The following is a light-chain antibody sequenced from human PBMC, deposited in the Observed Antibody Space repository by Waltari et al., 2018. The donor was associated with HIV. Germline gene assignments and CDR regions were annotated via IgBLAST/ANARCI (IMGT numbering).Light chain of an antibody. CDR3: QQYYSSPPIT. Sequence: EIVLTQSPGTLSLSPGERATLSCRALQSVSSSYLAWYQHKPGQAPRLLIYGASSRATGIPDRFSGSGSGTDFTLTISRLEPEDFAVYYCQQYYSSPPITFGGGTKVEIK. V-gene: IGKV3-20*01. CDR1: QSVSSSY. CDR2: GAS. J-gene: IGKJ4*01.